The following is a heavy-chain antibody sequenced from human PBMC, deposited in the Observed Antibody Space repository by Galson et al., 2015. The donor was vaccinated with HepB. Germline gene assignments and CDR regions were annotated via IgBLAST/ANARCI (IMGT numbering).Heavy chain of an antibody. J-gene: IGHJ4*02. V-gene: IGHV1-69*13. CDR1: GDTFSRYS. D-gene: IGHD5-18*01. Sequence: SVKVSCKASGDTFSRYSISWVRQAPGQGLEWMGRIIPLFGTTNYARRFQGRVTITADESTSTAYMELTSPRSEDTATYYCARITYRGFSYNYYFDYWGQGTLVTVSS. CDR3: ARITYRGFSYNYYFDY. CDR2: IIPLFGTT.